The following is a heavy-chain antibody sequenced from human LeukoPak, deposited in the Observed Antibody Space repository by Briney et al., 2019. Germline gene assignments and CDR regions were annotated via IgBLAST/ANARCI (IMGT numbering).Heavy chain of an antibody. CDR2: INHSGST. Sequence: SETLSLTCAVYGGSFSGYYWSWIRHPPGKGLEWIGEINHSGSTNYNPSLKSRVTISVDTSKNQFSLKLSSVTAADTAVYYCARAGNYYDSSGYRPFDYWGQGTLVTVSS. V-gene: IGHV4-34*01. D-gene: IGHD3-22*01. CDR3: ARAGNYYDSSGYRPFDY. CDR1: GGSFSGYY. J-gene: IGHJ4*02.